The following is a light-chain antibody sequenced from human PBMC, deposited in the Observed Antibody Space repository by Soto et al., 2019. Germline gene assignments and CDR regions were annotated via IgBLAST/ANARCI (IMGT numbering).Light chain of an antibody. Sequence: QSVLTQSPSASASLGASVKLTCTLSSGHSSYAIAWHQQQPEKGPRYLMEINSDGSHTKGDGVPDRFSGSSSGADRYLTISSLQSDDEADNYCQAWGTGGVFGGGTKVTVL. V-gene: IGLV4-69*01. CDR3: QAWGTGGV. CDR2: INSDGSH. J-gene: IGLJ3*02. CDR1: SGHSSYA.